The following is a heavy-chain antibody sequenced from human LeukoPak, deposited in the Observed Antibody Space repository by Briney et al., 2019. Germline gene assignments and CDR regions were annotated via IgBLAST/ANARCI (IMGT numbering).Heavy chain of an antibody. CDR2: IYSSGQS. Sequence: KTSETLSLTCAVSGGSITSTTDSWAWIRQSPGKGLEWIGSIYSSGQSYYKVSLRSRVTMSVDTSKDLFSLKLTSVTAADTAVYYCASSRGYNNGYRALELPPSPVDWGQGTLVTVSS. V-gene: IGHV4-39*07. D-gene: IGHD5-18*01. CDR1: GGSITSTTDS. CDR3: ASSRGYNNGYRALELPPSPVD. J-gene: IGHJ4*02.